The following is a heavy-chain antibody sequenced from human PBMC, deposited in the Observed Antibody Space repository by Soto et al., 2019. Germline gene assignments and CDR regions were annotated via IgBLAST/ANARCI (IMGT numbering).Heavy chain of an antibody. CDR3: AKSHYDFWSGYHDY. CDR1: GFTFSSYG. D-gene: IGHD3-3*01. V-gene: IGHV3-30*18. J-gene: IGHJ4*02. CDR2: ISYDGSNK. Sequence: VQLVESGGGVVQPGRSLRLSCAASGFTFSSYGMHWVRQAPGKGLEWVAVISYDGSNKYYADSVKGRFTISRDNSKNTLYLQMNSLRAEDTAVYYCAKSHYDFWSGYHDYWGQGTLVTVSS.